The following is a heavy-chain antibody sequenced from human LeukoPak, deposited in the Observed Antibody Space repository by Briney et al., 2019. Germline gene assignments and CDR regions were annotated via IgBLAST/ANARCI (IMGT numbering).Heavy chain of an antibody. CDR2: ISWNSGSI. V-gene: IGHV3-9*01. CDR3: AKDVVAYYGMDV. Sequence: GRSLRLSCAASGFTFDDYAMHWVRQAPGKGLECVSGISWNSGSIGYADSVKSRFTISRDNAKNSLYLQMNSLRAEDTALYYCAKDVVAYYGMDVWGQGTTVTVSS. J-gene: IGHJ6*02. CDR1: GFTFDDYA. D-gene: IGHD2-15*01.